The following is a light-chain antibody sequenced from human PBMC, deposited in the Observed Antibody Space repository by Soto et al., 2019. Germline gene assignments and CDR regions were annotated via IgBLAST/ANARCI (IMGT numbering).Light chain of an antibody. J-gene: IGLJ2*01. CDR1: GSDVGGYNY. CDR2: DVS. Sequence: QSVLTQPASVSGSPGQSITISCTGTGSDVGGYNYVSWYQQHPGKAPKVMIYDVSNRPSGVSNRFSGSKSGNTASLTISGLQAEDEADYYGSSYTSASTPLVFGGGTNLTVL. CDR3: SSYTSASTPLV. V-gene: IGLV2-14*01.